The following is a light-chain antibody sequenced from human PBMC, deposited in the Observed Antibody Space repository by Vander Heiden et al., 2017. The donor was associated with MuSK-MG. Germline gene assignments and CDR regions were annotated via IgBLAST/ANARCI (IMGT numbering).Light chain of an antibody. CDR3: QQYYSTPPA. CDR1: QSCLSTDNHKNY. CDR2: CAS. J-gene: IGKJ3*01. V-gene: IGKV4-1*01. Sequence: DIVMTQSPDSLAVSLGERATIHCKSSQSCLSTDNHKNYLACYQQKPGHPPKLLIYCASTRESGVPDRFSGSGSGTDFTLTISSLQAEDVAVYYCQQYYSTPPAFGPGTKVDIK.